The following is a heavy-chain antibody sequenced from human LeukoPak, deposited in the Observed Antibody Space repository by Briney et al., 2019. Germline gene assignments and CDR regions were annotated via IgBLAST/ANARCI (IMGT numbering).Heavy chain of an antibody. D-gene: IGHD3-10*01. CDR1: GFVFSNSW. Sequence: PGGSLRLSCTASGFVFSNSWMSWVRQAPGKGLEWVANMKQDGREKYYVDSVKGRFTVSRDNAKNSLYLQMNSLRAEDTAVYYCARAYKHFDYWGQGTLVTVSS. CDR2: MKQDGREK. CDR3: ARAYKHFDY. J-gene: IGHJ4*02. V-gene: IGHV3-7*01.